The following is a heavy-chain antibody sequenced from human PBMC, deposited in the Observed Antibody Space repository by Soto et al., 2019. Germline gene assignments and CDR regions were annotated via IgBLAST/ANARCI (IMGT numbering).Heavy chain of an antibody. D-gene: IGHD2-2*01. J-gene: IGHJ4*02. Sequence: QVQQVESGGGVVQPGRSLRLSCAASGFTFSSYGMHWVRQAPGKGLEWVAVIWYDGSNKYYADSVKGRFTISRDNSKNTLYLQMNSLRAEDTAVYYCASTPDCSSTSCYYFDYWGQGTLVTVSS. CDR2: IWYDGSNK. V-gene: IGHV3-33*01. CDR3: ASTPDCSSTSCYYFDY. CDR1: GFTFSSYG.